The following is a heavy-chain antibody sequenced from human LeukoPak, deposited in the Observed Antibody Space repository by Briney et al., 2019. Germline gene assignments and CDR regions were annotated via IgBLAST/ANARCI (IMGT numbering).Heavy chain of an antibody. J-gene: IGHJ4*02. D-gene: IGHD5-18*01. CDR3: ARMEHSYGYGPLDY. CDR1: GYTFTSFD. CDR2: MNPNSGNT. V-gene: IGHV1-8*01. Sequence: ASVKVSCKASGYTFTSFDINWVRQATGQGLEWMGWMNPNSGNTAYAQKFQGRVTMTRNTSISTAYMELSSLRSEDTAVYYCARMEHSYGYGPLDYWGQGTLVTVSS.